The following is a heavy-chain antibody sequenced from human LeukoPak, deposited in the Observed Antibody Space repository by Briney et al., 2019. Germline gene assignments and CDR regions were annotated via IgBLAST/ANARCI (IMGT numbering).Heavy chain of an antibody. Sequence: SETLSLTCTVSGGSISSYYWSWIRLPPGKGLEWIGYIYYSGSTNYNPSLKSRVTISVDTSKNQFSLKLSSVTAADTAVYYCARGYSSSWPYDAFDIWGQGTMVTVSS. D-gene: IGHD6-13*01. J-gene: IGHJ3*02. CDR3: ARGYSSSWPYDAFDI. V-gene: IGHV4-59*01. CDR1: GGSISSYY. CDR2: IYYSGST.